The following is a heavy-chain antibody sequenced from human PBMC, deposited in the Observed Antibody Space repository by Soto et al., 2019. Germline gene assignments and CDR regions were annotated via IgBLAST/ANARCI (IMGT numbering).Heavy chain of an antibody. CDR2: INYSGST. D-gene: IGHD1-26*01. V-gene: IGHV4-59*01. Sequence: PSETLSLTCTVSGGYISSYYWSWIRQPPGKGLEWIGYINYSGSTNYNPSLKSRVTISVDTSKNQFSLKLSSVTAADTAVYYCARAKVGATPPFDYWGQGTLVTVS. CDR3: ARAKVGATPPFDY. CDR1: GGYISSYY. J-gene: IGHJ4*02.